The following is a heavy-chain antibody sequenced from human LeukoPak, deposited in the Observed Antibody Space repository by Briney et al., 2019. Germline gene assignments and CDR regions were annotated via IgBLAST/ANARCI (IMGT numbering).Heavy chain of an antibody. CDR3: ARESGHTYDYCDY. CDR1: GSTFSDYA. Sequence: GGSLRLSCAASGSTFSDYAMIWVRQAPGKGLEWVSAISGSAGTTYYADSVKGRFTISRVNSKNTLYLQMNSLRVEDTAVYYCARESGHTYDYCDYWGRGTLVTVSS. J-gene: IGHJ4*01. D-gene: IGHD5-18*01. CDR2: ISGSAGTT. V-gene: IGHV3-23*01.